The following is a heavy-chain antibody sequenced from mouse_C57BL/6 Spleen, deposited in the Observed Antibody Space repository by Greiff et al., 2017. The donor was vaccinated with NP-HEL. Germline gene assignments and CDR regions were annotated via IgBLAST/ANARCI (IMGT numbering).Heavy chain of an antibody. CDR3: ARHFDYSYAMDY. V-gene: IGHV5-9*01. CDR2: ISGGGGNT. Sequence: EVKLVESGGGLVKPGGSLKLSCAASGFTFSSYTMSWVRQTPEKRLEWVATISGGGGNTYYPDSVKGRFTISRDNAKNTLYLQMSSLRSEDTALYYCARHFDYSYAMDYWGQGTSVTVSS. CDR1: GFTFSSYT. D-gene: IGHD2-4*01. J-gene: IGHJ4*01.